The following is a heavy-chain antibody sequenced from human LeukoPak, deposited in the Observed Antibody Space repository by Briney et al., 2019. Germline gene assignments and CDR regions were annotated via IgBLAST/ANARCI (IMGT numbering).Heavy chain of an antibody. Sequence: PSETLSLTCTVSGGSISSYYWSWIRQPAGKGLEWIGRIHTSGSTNSNPSLKSRVTMPVDTSKNQFSLKLSSVTAADTAVYYCARWSGDYSFDYWGQGTLVTVSS. V-gene: IGHV4-4*07. CDR1: GGSISSYY. CDR3: ARWSGDYSFDY. J-gene: IGHJ4*02. D-gene: IGHD3-3*01. CDR2: IHTSGST.